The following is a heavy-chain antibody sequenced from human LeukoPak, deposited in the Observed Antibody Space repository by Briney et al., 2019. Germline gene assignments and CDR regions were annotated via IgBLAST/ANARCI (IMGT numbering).Heavy chain of an antibody. V-gene: IGHV3-30*04. J-gene: IGHJ6*04. D-gene: IGHD3-3*01. Sequence: GGSLRLSCAASGFTFSSYAMHWVRQAPGKGLEWVAVISYDGSNKYYADSVKGRFTISRDNSKNTLYLQMNSLRAEDTAVYYCARTPVTMYGMDVWGKGTTVTVSS. CDR2: ISYDGSNK. CDR3: ARTPVTMYGMDV. CDR1: GFTFSSYA.